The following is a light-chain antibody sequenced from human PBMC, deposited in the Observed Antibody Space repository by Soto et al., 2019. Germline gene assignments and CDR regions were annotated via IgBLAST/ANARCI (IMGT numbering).Light chain of an antibody. CDR3: QQYNKWPLT. V-gene: IGKV3-15*01. J-gene: IGKJ4*01. CDR2: GTS. Sequence: EIEMTQSPATLSVSPGERATLSCRASQSVSSNLAWYQQKPGQAPRLFIYGTSTRATGIPARFSGSGSGTEFTLTISSLQSEDFAVYYCQQYNKWPLTFGGGTKVEIK. CDR1: QSVSSN.